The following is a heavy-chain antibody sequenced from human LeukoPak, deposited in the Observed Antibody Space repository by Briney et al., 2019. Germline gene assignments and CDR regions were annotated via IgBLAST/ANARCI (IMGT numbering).Heavy chain of an antibody. Sequence: SETLSLTCTVSGGSISSYYWSWIRQPPGKGLEWIGYIYYSGSTNYNPSLKTRVTISVDTSKNQFSLKVSSVPAADTAVYYCARDRGPGSPHFDYWGQGTLVTVSS. V-gene: IGHV4-59*01. J-gene: IGHJ4*02. CDR1: GGSISSYY. CDR2: IYYSGST. CDR3: ARDRGPGSPHFDY. D-gene: IGHD3-10*01.